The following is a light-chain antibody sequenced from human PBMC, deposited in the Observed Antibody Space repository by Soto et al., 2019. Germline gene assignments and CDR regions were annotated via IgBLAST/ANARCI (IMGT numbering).Light chain of an antibody. J-gene: IGKJ4*02. V-gene: IGKV1-5*01. CDR1: QSINNW. CDR3: QQYKRYALT. CDR2: DGF. Sequence: DIQMTQSPSTLSASVGDRVTITCRASQSINNWLAWYQQKPGKAPKLLIYDGFSLESGVPLRFSGSGFGTEFTLTISSLQPEDSATYYCQQYKRYALTFGGGTKVAIK.